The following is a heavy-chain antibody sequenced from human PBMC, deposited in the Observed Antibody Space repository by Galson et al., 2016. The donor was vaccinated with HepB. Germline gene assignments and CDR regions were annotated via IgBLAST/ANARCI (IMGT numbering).Heavy chain of an antibody. CDR3: ATTHYYFGMDV. Sequence: TLSLTCTVSGASINSGGYYWSWIRQHPGKGLEWLGYIYSSGKTYYRSSLKSRISMSLDTSESQFSLNLTSVTAADTAVYYCATTHYYFGMDVWGKGTTVTVSS. CDR2: IYSSGKT. J-gene: IGHJ6*04. CDR1: GASINSGGYY. V-gene: IGHV4-31*03.